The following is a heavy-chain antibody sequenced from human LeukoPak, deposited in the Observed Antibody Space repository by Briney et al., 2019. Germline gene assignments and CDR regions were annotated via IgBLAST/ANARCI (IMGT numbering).Heavy chain of an antibody. D-gene: IGHD6-19*01. CDR3: ARLEWLGNPYNWFDP. V-gene: IGHV4-39*01. Sequence: SETLSLTCTVSGGPISSSSYYWGWIRQPPGKGLEWIGSIYYSGSTYYHPSLKSRVTISVDTSKNQFSLKLSSVTAADTAVYYCARLEWLGNPYNWFDPWGQGTLVTVSS. J-gene: IGHJ5*02. CDR1: GGPISSSSYY. CDR2: IYYSGST.